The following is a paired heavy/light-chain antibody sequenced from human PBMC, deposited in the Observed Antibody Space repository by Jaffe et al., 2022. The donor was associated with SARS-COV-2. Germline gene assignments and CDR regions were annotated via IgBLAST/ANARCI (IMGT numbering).Light chain of an antibody. CDR2: WAS. CDR1: QSVLYSSNNKNS. Sequence: DIVMTQSPDSLAVSLGERATINCKSSQSVLYSSNNKNSLAWYQQKPGQPPKLLIYWASTRESGVPDRFSGSGSGTDFTLTISSLQAEDVAVYYCQQYYSSPFTFGPGTKVDIK. CDR3: QQYYSSPFT. V-gene: IGKV4-1*01. J-gene: IGKJ3*01.
Heavy chain of an antibody. CDR1: GFTFSSYA. Sequence: EVQLVESGGDLVQPGGSLRLSCAASGFTFSSYAMSWVRQAPGKGLAWVSVISGSGGTTYLADSVKGRFTISRDNSKNTLYLQTNSLRAEDTAVYYCARGSGATNTALDYWGQGTLVTVSP. J-gene: IGHJ4*02. CDR2: ISGSGGTT. V-gene: IGHV3-23*04. CDR3: ARGSGATNTALDY. D-gene: IGHD3-10*01.